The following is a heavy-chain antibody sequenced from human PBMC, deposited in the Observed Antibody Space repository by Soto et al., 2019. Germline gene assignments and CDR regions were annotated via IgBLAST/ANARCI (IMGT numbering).Heavy chain of an antibody. CDR1: GFTFSSYT. CDR3: ARELSGPLGYYFDS. Sequence: PGGSLRLSCAASGFTFSSYTMTWVRQAPGKGLEWISSIGGGSSYIYDADSLKGRFTVSRDDAKNSLYLQMNSLRAEDTAVYYCARELSGPLGYYFDSWGQGSLVTVSS. D-gene: IGHD6-19*01. CDR2: IGGGSSYI. J-gene: IGHJ4*02. V-gene: IGHV3-21*01.